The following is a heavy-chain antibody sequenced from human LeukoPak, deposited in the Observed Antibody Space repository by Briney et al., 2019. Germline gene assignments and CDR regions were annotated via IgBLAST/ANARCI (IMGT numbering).Heavy chain of an antibody. V-gene: IGHV3-15*01. CDR2: IKSKTDGGAT. CDR1: GFTFSNAW. J-gene: IGHJ4*02. D-gene: IGHD3-16*01. CDR3: ATERSRFFDN. Sequence: GGSLRLSCAASGFTFSNAWMSWVRQAPGKGLEWVGRIKSKTDGGATDYAAPVKGRFTISRDDSKNTLYLQMNSLNTDDTALYFCATERSRFFDNWGQGTLVTVSS.